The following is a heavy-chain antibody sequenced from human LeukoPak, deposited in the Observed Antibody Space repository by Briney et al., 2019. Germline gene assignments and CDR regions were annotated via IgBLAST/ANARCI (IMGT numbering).Heavy chain of an antibody. J-gene: IGHJ6*03. Sequence: ASVKVSCKASGYTFTSYGISWVRQAPGQGLEWMGWISANNGNTNYAQKLQGRVTMTTDTSTSTAYMELRSLRSDDTAVYYCARLGPVRYFDWLLPQQNYYYYYMDVWGKGTTVTVSS. D-gene: IGHD3-9*01. V-gene: IGHV1-18*01. CDR2: ISANNGNT. CDR1: GYTFTSYG. CDR3: ARLGPVRYFDWLLPQQNYYYYYMDV.